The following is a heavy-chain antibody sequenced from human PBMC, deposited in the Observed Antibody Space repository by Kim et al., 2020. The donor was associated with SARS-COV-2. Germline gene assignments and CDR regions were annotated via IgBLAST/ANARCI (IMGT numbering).Heavy chain of an antibody. J-gene: IGHJ4*02. CDR3: AKEGASGTFPDY. Sequence: YKVESVEGRFTNSRDNSKNTLFLHMFALGDEDTAVYYCAKEGASGTFPDYWGQGTLVTVSS. D-gene: IGHD3-10*01. V-gene: IGHV3-30*02.